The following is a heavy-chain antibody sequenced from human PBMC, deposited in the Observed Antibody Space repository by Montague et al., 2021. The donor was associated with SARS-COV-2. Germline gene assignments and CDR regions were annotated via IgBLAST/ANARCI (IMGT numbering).Heavy chain of an antibody. CDR1: GGSISSYY. CDR3: ARGRRMTFGGGIGWFSTFAY. D-gene: IGHD3-16*02. J-gene: IGHJ4*02. CDR2: IYYSGST. Sequence: SETLSLTCTVSGGSISSYYWSWIRQPPGKGLECIGYIYYSGSTNXNPSLKSRVTISVDTPKNQFSLKLSSVTAADTAVYYCARGRRMTFGGGIGWFSTFAYWGQGTLVTVSS. V-gene: IGHV4-59*01.